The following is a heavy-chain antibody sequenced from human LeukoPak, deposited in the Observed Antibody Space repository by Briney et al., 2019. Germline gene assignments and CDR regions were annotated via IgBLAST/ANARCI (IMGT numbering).Heavy chain of an antibody. CDR3: ASQVPAANYYYYGMDV. Sequence: ASVKVSCKASGYTFTSYGISWVRQAPGQGLEWMGWISAYNGNTNYAQKLQGRVTMTTDTSTSTAYMELRSLRSDDTAVYSCASQVPAANYYYYGMDVWGQGTTVTVSS. CDR2: ISAYNGNT. D-gene: IGHD2-2*01. V-gene: IGHV1-18*01. J-gene: IGHJ6*02. CDR1: GYTFTSYG.